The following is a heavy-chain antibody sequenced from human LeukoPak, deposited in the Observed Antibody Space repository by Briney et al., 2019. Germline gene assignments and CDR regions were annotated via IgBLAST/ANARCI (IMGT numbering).Heavy chain of an antibody. J-gene: IGHJ4*02. V-gene: IGHV3-53*01. Sequence: GGSLRLSCAASGFTFNDYAMHWVRQAPGKGLEWASVIYSGGSTYYADSVKGRFTISRDNSKNTLYLQMNNVRVEDTAVYFCARYHTALNYWGQGTLVTASS. CDR1: GFTFNDYA. CDR3: ARYHTALNY. CDR2: IYSGGST. D-gene: IGHD5-18*01.